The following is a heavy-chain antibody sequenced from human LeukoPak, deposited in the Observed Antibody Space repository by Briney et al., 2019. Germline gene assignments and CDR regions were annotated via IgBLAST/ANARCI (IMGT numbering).Heavy chain of an antibody. D-gene: IGHD6-13*01. CDR1: GFTFSSYS. CDR3: ARIRVDAFDI. Sequence: GGSLRLFCAASGFTFSSYSMNWVRQASGKGLEWVSSISSSSSYIYYADSVKGRFTISRDNAKNSLYLQMNSLRAEDTAVYYCARIRVDAFDIWGQGTMVTVSS. CDR2: ISSSSSYI. J-gene: IGHJ3*02. V-gene: IGHV3-21*01.